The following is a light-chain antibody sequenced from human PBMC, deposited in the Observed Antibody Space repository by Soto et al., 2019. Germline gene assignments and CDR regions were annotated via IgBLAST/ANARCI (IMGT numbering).Light chain of an antibody. Sequence: QSALTQPASVSGSSGQSITISCTGTSSDVGSYNLVSWHQHHPGKAPKLIIYEGDKRPSGVSNRFSGSKSGNTASLTISGLQAEDEADYYCCSYALGSTWVCGGGTKLTVL. CDR2: EGD. J-gene: IGLJ2*01. CDR1: SSDVGSYNL. V-gene: IGLV2-23*01. CDR3: CSYALGSTWV.